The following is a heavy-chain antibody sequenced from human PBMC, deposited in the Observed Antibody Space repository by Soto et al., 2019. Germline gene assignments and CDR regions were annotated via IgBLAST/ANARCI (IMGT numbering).Heavy chain of an antibody. CDR2: IIPIFGTA. CDR1: GGTFSSYA. V-gene: IGHV1-69*06. CDR3: ARVAPIAAAAGTWFHFFFDY. Sequence: QVQLVQSGAEVKKPGSSVKVSCKASGGTFSSYAISWVRQAPGQGLEWMGGIIPIFGTANYAQKFQGRVTITADKSTSTAYMELSSLRSEDTAVYYCARVAPIAAAAGTWFHFFFDYWGQGTLVTVSS. J-gene: IGHJ4*02. D-gene: IGHD6-13*01.